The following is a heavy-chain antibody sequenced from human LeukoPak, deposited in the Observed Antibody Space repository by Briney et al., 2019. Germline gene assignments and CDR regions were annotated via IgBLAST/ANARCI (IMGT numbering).Heavy chain of an antibody. D-gene: IGHD3-3*01. CDR1: GGSISNYY. CDR2: VHSSRGS. V-gene: IGHV4-4*07. J-gene: IGHJ3*01. CDR3: ARHKTVTYDVFDL. Sequence: SETLSLTCTVSGGSISNYYWSWIRQPAGKGLEWIGRVHSSRGSNYNPSLKSRVTMSVDTSKNQVSLKLIAVTAADTAVYYCARHKTVTYDVFDLWGRGTMVTVSS.